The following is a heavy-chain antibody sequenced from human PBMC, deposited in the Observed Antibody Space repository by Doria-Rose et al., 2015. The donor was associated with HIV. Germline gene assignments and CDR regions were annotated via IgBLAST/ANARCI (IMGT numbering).Heavy chain of an antibody. CDR2: INNSGSP. CDR1: GGSFRGYY. CDR3: ARAGPEYYFDS. V-gene: IGHV4-34*01. Sequence: QGQLQQWDAGLLNPSETLSLTCAVYGGSFRGYYWNWIRQPPGKGLEWIGEINNSGSPNYNPSLKSRVTMSVDTSRKQFSLKLNSVTAADTAVYYCARAGPEYYFDSWGQGTLVTDSS. J-gene: IGHJ4*02.